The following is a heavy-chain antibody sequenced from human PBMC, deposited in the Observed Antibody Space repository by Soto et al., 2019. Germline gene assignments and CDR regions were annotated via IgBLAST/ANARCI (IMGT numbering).Heavy chain of an antibody. CDR1: GYTFTSYD. Sequence: QVQLVQSGAEVKKPGASVKVSCKASGYTFTSYDINWVRQATGQGREWMGWMNPNSGNTGYAQKFQGRVTMTRNTSISTAYMELSSLRSEDTAVYYCARGYYYGSGRSLGWFEPWGQGTLVTVSS. CDR3: ARGYYYGSGRSLGWFEP. V-gene: IGHV1-8*01. D-gene: IGHD3-10*01. J-gene: IGHJ5*02. CDR2: MNPNSGNT.